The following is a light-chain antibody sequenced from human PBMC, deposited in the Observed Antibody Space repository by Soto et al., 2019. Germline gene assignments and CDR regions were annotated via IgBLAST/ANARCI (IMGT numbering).Light chain of an antibody. CDR3: CSYAGSDSVV. CDR1: SSDVGNYNL. CDR2: EVG. J-gene: IGLJ2*01. V-gene: IGLV2-23*02. Sequence: QSALTQPASVSGSPGQSITISCSGTSSDVGNYNLVSWYPQHPGKAPKLMIYEVGQRPSGVSNRFSGARSGNTASLTISGLQAEDEADYYCCSYAGSDSVVFGGGTKLTVL.